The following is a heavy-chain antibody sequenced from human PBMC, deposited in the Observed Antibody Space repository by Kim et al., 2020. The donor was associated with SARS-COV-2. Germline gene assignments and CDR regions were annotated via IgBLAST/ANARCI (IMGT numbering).Heavy chain of an antibody. CDR1: GDSMSDYY. CDR2: MHYSGST. D-gene: IGHD3-16*01. J-gene: IGHJ4*02. Sequence: SETLSLTCTVSGDSMSDYYWSWIRQPPGKRLEWIAYMHYSGSTGYNPSLKSRVTMSIDKSKNQFSLKLASVTAADTALYYCARCRDYIGGLYWGQGTLVTVSS. V-gene: IGHV4-59*01. CDR3: ARCRDYIGGLY.